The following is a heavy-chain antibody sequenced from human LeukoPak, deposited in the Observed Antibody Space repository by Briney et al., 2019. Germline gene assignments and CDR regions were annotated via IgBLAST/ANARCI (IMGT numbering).Heavy chain of an antibody. V-gene: IGHV3-64*01. CDR3: ARASWYSYGPKLGAFDI. J-gene: IGHJ3*02. CDR1: GFTFSSYA. D-gene: IGHD5-18*01. CDR2: ISSNGGST. Sequence: PGGSLRLSCAASGFTFSSYAMHWVRQAPGKGLEYVSAISSNGGSTYYANPVKGRFTISRDNSKNTLYLQMGSLRAEDMAAYYCARASWYSYGPKLGAFDIWGQRTMVTVSS.